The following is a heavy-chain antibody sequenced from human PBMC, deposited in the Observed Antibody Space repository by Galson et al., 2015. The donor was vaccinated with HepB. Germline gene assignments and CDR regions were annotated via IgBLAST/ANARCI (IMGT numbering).Heavy chain of an antibody. D-gene: IGHD1-14*01. Sequence: SLRLSCAASGFSFSDYYMSWIRQAPGKGLEWVSHISSSGSIIYYADSVKGRFTISRDNAKNSLYLQMNSLRAEDTAVYYCARDRNCCPDAFDIWGQGTTVTVSS. V-gene: IGHV3-11*01. CDR3: ARDRNCCPDAFDI. J-gene: IGHJ3*02. CDR2: ISSSGSII. CDR1: GFSFSDYY.